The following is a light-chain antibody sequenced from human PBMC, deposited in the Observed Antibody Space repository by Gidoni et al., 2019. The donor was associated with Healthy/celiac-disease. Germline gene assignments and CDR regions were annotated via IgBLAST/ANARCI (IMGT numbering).Light chain of an antibody. J-gene: IGKJ2*01. CDR2: AAS. CDR3: QQSYSTPHT. CDR1: QSISSY. Sequence: ASVGDRVTITCRASQSISSYLHWYQQKPGKAPKLLIYAASSMQSVVPARFSGSGSGTDFTLTISILQPEYFATYYCQQSYSTPHTFGQGTKLEIK. V-gene: IGKV1-39*01.